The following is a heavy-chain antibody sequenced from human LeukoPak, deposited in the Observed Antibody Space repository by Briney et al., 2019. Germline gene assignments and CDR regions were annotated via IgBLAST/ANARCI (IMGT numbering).Heavy chain of an antibody. J-gene: IGHJ4*02. CDR2: VSYDGGSE. Sequence: GGSLRLSCAASRFTFTTFSDYVMHWARQAPGKGLEWVAAVSYDGGSEYYADSVKGRFTISRDNAKNTLYLQMNSLRAEDTAVYYCARGYSSGLHFDYWGQGTLVTVSS. CDR3: ARGYSSGLHFDY. CDR1: RFTFTTFSDYV. V-gene: IGHV3-30-3*01. D-gene: IGHD6-19*01.